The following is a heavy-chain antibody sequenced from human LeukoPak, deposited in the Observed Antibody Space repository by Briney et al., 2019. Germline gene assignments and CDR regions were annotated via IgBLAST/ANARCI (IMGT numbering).Heavy chain of an antibody. CDR2: INPSGGST. V-gene: IGHV1-46*01. Sequence: GASVKVSCKASGYTFTTYYMHWARQAPGQGLEWMGVINPSGGSTSYAQKFQGRVTMTRDTSTSTVYMELSSLTSEDTAVYYCARDRGWFDPWGQGTLVTVSS. J-gene: IGHJ5*02. CDR3: ARDRGWFDP. CDR1: GYTFTTYY. D-gene: IGHD2-15*01.